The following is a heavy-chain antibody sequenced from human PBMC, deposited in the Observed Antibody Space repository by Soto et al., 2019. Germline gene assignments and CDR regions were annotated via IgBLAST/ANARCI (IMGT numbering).Heavy chain of an antibody. Sequence: QVQLHQWGAGLLKPSETLSLTCAVSGGSFSFYYWSWIRLPPGKELEWIGEINHSESTNYNSSLKSRITITVDTSKNHISLKLSTVTAADTAVYYCATRFYDSSGYYLFYFDSWGQGTLVTVSS. V-gene: IGHV4-34*01. CDR3: ATRFYDSSGYYLFYFDS. J-gene: IGHJ4*02. D-gene: IGHD3-22*01. CDR2: INHSEST. CDR1: GGSFSFYY.